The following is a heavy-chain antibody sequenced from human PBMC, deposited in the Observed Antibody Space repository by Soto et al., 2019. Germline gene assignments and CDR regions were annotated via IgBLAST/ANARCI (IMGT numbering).Heavy chain of an antibody. D-gene: IGHD3-16*01. Sequence: VGSLRLSCAASGFMFSAYTMNWVRQAPGKGLEWLSSVSDDSSYIDYADSLRGRFTVSRDNARNSLYLQIDSLGVEDTAVYYCATPYYFNHWGPGTLVTVSS. V-gene: IGHV3-21*06. J-gene: IGHJ1*01. CDR2: VSDDSSYI. CDR3: ATPYYFNH. CDR1: GFMFSAYT.